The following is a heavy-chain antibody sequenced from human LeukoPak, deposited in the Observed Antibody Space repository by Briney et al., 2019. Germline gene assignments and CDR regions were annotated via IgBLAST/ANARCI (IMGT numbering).Heavy chain of an antibody. V-gene: IGHV4-59*08. Sequence: SETLSLTCTVSGGSISSYYWSWLRQPPGKGLEWIGYIYYSGSTNYNPSLKSRVTISVDTSKNQFSLKLSSVTAADTAVYYCARHGPRLVPFDYWGQGTLVTVSS. J-gene: IGHJ4*02. CDR2: IYYSGST. CDR3: ARHGPRLVPFDY. CDR1: GGSISSYY. D-gene: IGHD6-6*01.